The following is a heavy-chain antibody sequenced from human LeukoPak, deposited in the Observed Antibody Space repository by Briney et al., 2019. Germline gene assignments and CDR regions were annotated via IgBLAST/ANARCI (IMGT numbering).Heavy chain of an antibody. CDR2: IRYDGSNK. D-gene: IGHD2-2*01. J-gene: IGHJ6*03. CDR1: GFTFSSYG. V-gene: IGHV3-30*02. Sequence: GGSLRLSCAASGFTFSSYGMHWVRQAPGKGLEWVAFIRYDGSNKYYADSVKGRFTISRDNPKNTLYLQMNSLRAEDTAVYYCARDGGEVVPAAILDSYYYYYYMDVWGKGTTVTVSS. CDR3: ARDGGEVVPAAILDSYYYYYYMDV.